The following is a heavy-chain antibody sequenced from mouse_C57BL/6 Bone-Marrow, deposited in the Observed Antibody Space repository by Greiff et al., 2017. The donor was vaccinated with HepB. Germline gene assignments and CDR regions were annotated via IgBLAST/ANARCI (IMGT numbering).Heavy chain of an antibody. CDR2: ISDGGSYT. J-gene: IGHJ2*01. CDR1: GFTFSSYA. V-gene: IGHV5-4*01. Sequence: EVQLVESGGGLVKPGGSLKLSCAASGFTFSSYAMSCVRQTPEKRLEWVATISDGGSYTYYPDNVKGRFTISRDNAKNNLYLQMSHLKSEDTAMYYCATPYYGSSYFDYWGQGTTLTVSS. CDR3: ATPYYGSSYFDY. D-gene: IGHD1-1*01.